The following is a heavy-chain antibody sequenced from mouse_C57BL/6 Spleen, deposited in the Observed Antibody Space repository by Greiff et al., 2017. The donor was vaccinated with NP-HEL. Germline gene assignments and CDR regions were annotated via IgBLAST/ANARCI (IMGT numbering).Heavy chain of an antibody. D-gene: IGHD2-4*01. J-gene: IGHJ3*01. V-gene: IGHV5-4*01. Sequence: EVKLVESGGGLVKPGGSLKLSCAASGFTFSSYAMSWVRQTPEKRLEWVATISDGGSYTYYPDNVKGRFTISRDNAKNNLYLQMSHLKSEDTAMYYCARDDSYFAYWGQGTLVTVSA. CDR2: ISDGGSYT. CDR1: GFTFSSYA. CDR3: ARDDSYFAY.